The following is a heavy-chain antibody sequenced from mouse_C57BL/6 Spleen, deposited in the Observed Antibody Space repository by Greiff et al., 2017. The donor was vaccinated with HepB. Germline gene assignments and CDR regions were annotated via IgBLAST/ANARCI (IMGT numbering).Heavy chain of an antibody. V-gene: IGHV1-18*01. CDR3: ARRDYYGSPHWYFDV. J-gene: IGHJ1*03. D-gene: IGHD1-1*01. Sequence: EVQLQQSGPELVKPGASVKIPCKASGYTFTDYNMDWVKQSHGKSLEWIGDINPNNGGTIYNQKFKGKATLTVDKSSSTAYMELRSLTSEDTAVYYCARRDYYGSPHWYFDVWGTGTTVTVSS. CDR1: GYTFTDYN. CDR2: INPNNGGT.